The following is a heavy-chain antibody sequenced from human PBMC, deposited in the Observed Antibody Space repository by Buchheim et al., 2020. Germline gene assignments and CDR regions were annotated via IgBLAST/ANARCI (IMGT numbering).Heavy chain of an antibody. CDR2: INHSGST. V-gene: IGHV4-34*01. J-gene: IGHJ6*02. Sequence: QVQLQQWGAGLLKPSETLSLTCAVYGGSFSGYYWSWIRQPPGKGLEWIGEINHSGSTNYNPSLKSRVTISVDTSKNQFSMKLSSVTAADTAVYYCARGGGQNDYDFWSGYYGGYGMDVWGQGT. CDR3: ARGGGQNDYDFWSGYYGGYGMDV. D-gene: IGHD3-3*01. CDR1: GGSFSGYY.